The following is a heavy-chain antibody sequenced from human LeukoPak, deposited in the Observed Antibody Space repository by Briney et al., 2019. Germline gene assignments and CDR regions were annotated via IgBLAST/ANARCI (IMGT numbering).Heavy chain of an antibody. V-gene: IGHV4-59*01. CDR2: VFDSGGT. J-gene: IGHJ4*02. CDR3: ARGYSSSWNYSDY. CDR1: GGSISNYW. D-gene: IGHD6-13*01. Sequence: PSETLSVTCTVSGGSISNYWWSWIRQPPGKGLEWIGYVFDSGGTNYNPSLKSRVTISVDTSKKQFSLKLSSVTAADTAVYYCARGYSSSWNYSDYWGQGTLVTVSS.